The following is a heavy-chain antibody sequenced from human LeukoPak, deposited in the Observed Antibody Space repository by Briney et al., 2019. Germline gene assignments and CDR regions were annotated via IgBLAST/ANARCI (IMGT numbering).Heavy chain of an antibody. Sequence: GGSLRLSCAASGFTFTSYSMSWVRQAPGKGLEWVAVISHDGSNIYYGDSVKGRFSISRDNSKNTLYLQMNSLRVEDTAVYYCAKDPYRVVVATGNYLDPWGQGTLVTVSS. CDR3: AKDPYRVVVATGNYLDP. J-gene: IGHJ5*02. D-gene: IGHD2-15*01. CDR2: ISHDGSNI. CDR1: GFTFTSYS. V-gene: IGHV3-30*18.